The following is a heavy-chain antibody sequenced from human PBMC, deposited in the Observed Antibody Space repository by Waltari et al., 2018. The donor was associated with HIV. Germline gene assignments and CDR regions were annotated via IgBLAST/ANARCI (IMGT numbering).Heavy chain of an antibody. Sequence: EVQLMKSWGGFVPPGGSLRQSCAASRFSICTSAMSWVRQAPGRGMEMVSGDSGSRDNTDYAASGNGRITIRNGTPKNTLYLKMSSLSAAGTGVYDCAKDYTGAYCDQGTLVSVSS. J-gene: IGHJ4*02. CDR2: DSGSRDNT. CDR1: RFSICTSA. D-gene: IGHD4-4*01. CDR3: AKDYTGAY. V-gene: IGHV3-23*01.